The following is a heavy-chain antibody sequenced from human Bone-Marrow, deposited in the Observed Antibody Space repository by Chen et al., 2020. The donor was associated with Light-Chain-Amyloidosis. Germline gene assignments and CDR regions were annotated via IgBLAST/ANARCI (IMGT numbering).Heavy chain of an antibody. Sequence: EVQLAESGGGLVQPGGSLRLSCVASGFSFSNYEMNWVRQAPGQGLGWIPYVTSNDTTRYYANLARGRFTSSRDNAKNSLYLQMNSLRAEKMAVYYCARERWVARHFQGVVDIWGQGTVVTVSS. V-gene: IGHV3-48*03. CDR2: VTSNDTTR. CDR1: GFSFSNYE. CDR3: ARERWVARHFQGVVDI. J-gene: IGHJ3*02. D-gene: IGHD2-15*01.